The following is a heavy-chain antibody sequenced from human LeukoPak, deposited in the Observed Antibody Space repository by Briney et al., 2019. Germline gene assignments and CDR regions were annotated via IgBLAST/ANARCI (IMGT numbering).Heavy chain of an antibody. D-gene: IGHD2/OR15-2a*01. J-gene: IGHJ4*02. CDR2: IYHSRYT. Sequence: PSETLSLTCAAHGVSFSGNYWSWLRQSPEKGLEGLGEIYHSRYTTYNPSLKSRVTISADTSENQLSLRLTSVTAADTALYYCARIRCSPTDNTCYNYWGQATLVTVSS. CDR3: ARIRCSPTDNTCYNY. CDR1: GVSFSGNY. V-gene: IGHV4-34*01.